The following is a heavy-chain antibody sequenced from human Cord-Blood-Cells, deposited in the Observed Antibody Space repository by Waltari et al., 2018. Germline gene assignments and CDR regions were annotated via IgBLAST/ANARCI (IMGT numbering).Heavy chain of an antibody. D-gene: IGHD2-2*01. CDR2: ISAYNGNT. CDR3: ARPPYCSSTSCYGDYYFDY. J-gene: IGHJ4*02. V-gene: IGHV1-18*01. CDR1: GYTFTSYG. Sequence: QVQLVQSGAEVKKPGASVKVSCKASGYTFTSYGISWVRQAPGQGLEWMGWISAYNGNTNYAQKLQGRVTMTTDTSTSTAYMELRSLRSDDTAVYYCARPPYCSSTSCYGDYYFDYWGQGTLVTVSS.